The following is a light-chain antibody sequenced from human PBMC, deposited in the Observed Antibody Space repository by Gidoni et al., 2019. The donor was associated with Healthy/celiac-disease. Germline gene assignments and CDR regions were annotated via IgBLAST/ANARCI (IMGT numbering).Light chain of an antibody. J-gene: IGLJ2*01. CDR2: DVS. CDR3: SSYTSSSTPVV. V-gene: IGLV2-14*03. CDR1: SSDVGGYNY. Sequence: SSLTQPASVSRSPGPAITIACTGTSSDVGGYNYVSWYQQHPGKAPKLMIYDVSNRPSGVSNRFSGSKSGNTATLTISGLQAEDEADYYCSSYTSSSTPVVFGGGTKLTVL.